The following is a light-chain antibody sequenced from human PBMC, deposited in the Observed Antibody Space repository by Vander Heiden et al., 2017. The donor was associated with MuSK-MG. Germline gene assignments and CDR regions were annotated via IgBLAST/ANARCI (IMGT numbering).Light chain of an antibody. Sequence: DIVMTQSPDSLAVPLGERATIYCKSSQSVVNTSNKQNYLAWYQQKPGQPPKLLIYWASIRESGVPDRFSGSGSGTDFTLTISSLQAEDVAVYYCQQYDSRNSFGQGTRLEIK. J-gene: IGKJ2*03. V-gene: IGKV4-1*01. CDR3: QQYDSRNS. CDR2: WAS. CDR1: QSVVNTSNKQNY.